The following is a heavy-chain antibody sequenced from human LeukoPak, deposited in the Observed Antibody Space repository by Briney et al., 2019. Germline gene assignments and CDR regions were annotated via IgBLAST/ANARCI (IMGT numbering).Heavy chain of an antibody. J-gene: IGHJ4*02. CDR3: AKDHVRDCFDY. V-gene: IGHV3-23*01. D-gene: IGHD5-24*01. Sequence: GGSLRLSCAASGFSVSSTYMNWVRQAPGKGLEWVSAISGSGGSTYYADSVKGRFTISRDNSKNTLYLQMNSLRAEDTAVYYCAKDHVRDCFDYWGQGTLVTVSS. CDR2: ISGSGGST. CDR1: GFSVSSTY.